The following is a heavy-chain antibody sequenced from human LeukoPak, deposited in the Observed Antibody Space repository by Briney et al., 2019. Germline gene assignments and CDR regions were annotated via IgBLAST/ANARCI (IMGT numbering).Heavy chain of an antibody. D-gene: IGHD2-8*01. V-gene: IGHV4-39*07. J-gene: IGHJ4*02. CDR3: ARPWFYAILD. Sequence: PSETLSLTCTVSGGSISSSSYYWGWIRQPPGKGLEWIGSIYYSGSTYYNPSLKSRVTISVDTSKDQFSLKLSSVTAADTAVYYCARPWFYAILDWGQGTLVTVSS. CDR2: IYYSGST. CDR1: GGSISSSSYY.